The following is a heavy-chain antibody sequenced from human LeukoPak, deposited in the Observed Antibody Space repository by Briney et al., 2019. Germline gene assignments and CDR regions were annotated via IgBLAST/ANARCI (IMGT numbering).Heavy chain of an antibody. Sequence: SETLSLTCAVYGGSFSGYYWSWIRQPPGKGLEWIGEINHSGSTNYNPSLKSRVTISVDTSKNQFSLKLSSVTAADTAVYSCARHYDSSGYWYYFDYWGQGTLVTVSS. CDR1: GGSFSGYY. V-gene: IGHV4-34*01. CDR3: ARHYDSSGYWYYFDY. CDR2: INHSGST. J-gene: IGHJ4*02. D-gene: IGHD3-22*01.